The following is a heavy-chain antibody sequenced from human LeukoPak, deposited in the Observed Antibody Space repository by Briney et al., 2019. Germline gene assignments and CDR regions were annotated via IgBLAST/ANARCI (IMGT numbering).Heavy chain of an antibody. D-gene: IGHD6-13*01. V-gene: IGHV1-46*01. J-gene: IGHJ4*02. CDR1: GYTFTSYY. CDR3: ARTGIAAAGYFDY. Sequence: GASVKVPCKAPGYTFTSYYMHWVRQAPGQGLEWMGIINPSGGSTSYAQKFQGRVTMTRDTSTSTVYMELSSLRSEDTAVYYCARTGIAAAGYFDYWGQGTLVTVSS. CDR2: INPSGGST.